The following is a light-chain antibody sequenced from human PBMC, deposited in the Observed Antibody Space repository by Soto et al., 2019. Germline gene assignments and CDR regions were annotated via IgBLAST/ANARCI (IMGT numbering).Light chain of an antibody. CDR2: AAS. J-gene: IGKJ5*01. Sequence: AIQLTQSPSSLSASVGDRVPISCRASQGIGNDLAWYQQKPGKAPRLLIFAASNLQSGVPSRFSGSGSGTDFTLTISRLQPEDFATYYCQHFKSFPITFGQGTRLEI. CDR1: QGIGND. CDR3: QHFKSFPIT. V-gene: IGKV1-6*01.